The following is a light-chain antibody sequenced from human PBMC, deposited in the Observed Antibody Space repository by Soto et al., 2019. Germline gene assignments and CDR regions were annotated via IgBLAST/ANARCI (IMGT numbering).Light chain of an antibody. Sequence: EIVLTQSPGTLSLSPGEGATLSCWASQTVSSNYLAWYQQRPGQAPRLLIYDASSRATSIPARFSGSGSGTEFTLTISRLEPEDFALYYCQQYGSSAPITFGQGTRLEI. CDR2: DAS. J-gene: IGKJ5*01. V-gene: IGKV3-20*01. CDR3: QQYGSSAPIT. CDR1: QTVSSNY.